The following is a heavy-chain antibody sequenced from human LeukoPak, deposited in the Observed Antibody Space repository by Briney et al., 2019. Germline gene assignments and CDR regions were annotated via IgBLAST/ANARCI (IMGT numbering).Heavy chain of an antibody. D-gene: IGHD3-10*01. CDR1: GGSISNYY. CDR2: IYYSGST. V-gene: IGHV4-59*01. CDR3: ARDWPMVRGGGAFDI. Sequence: PSETLSLTCTVSGGSISNYYWSWIRQPPGKGLEWIGYIYYSGSTNYNPSLKSRVTISVDTSKNQFSLKLSSVTAADTAVYYCARDWPMVRGGGAFDIWGQGTMVTVSS. J-gene: IGHJ3*02.